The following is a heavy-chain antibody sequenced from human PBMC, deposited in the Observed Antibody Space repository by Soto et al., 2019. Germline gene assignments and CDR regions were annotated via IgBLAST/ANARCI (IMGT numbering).Heavy chain of an antibody. CDR1: GYSFTSYW. J-gene: IGHJ3*02. Sequence: PGESLKISCKDSGYSFTSYWIGWVRQMPGKGLEWMGIIYPGDSDTRYSPSFQGQVTISADKSISTAYLQWSSLKASDTAMYYCSRRTDDYGDSDAFDIWGQGTMVTVSS. CDR3: SRRTDDYGDSDAFDI. V-gene: IGHV5-51*01. D-gene: IGHD4-17*01. CDR2: IYPGDSDT.